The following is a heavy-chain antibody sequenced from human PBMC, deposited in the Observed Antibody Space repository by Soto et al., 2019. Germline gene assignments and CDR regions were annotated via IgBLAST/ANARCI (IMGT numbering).Heavy chain of an antibody. CDR3: ARNGVVGYYDSSGPSMDV. J-gene: IGHJ6*02. Sequence: GASVKVSCKASGGTFSSYAISWVRQAPGQGLEWMGGIIPIFGTANYAQKFQGRVTITADESTSTAYMELSSLRSEDTAVYYCARNGVVGYYDSSGPSMDVWGQGTTVTVSS. D-gene: IGHD3-22*01. CDR2: IIPIFGTA. V-gene: IGHV1-69*13. CDR1: GGTFSSYA.